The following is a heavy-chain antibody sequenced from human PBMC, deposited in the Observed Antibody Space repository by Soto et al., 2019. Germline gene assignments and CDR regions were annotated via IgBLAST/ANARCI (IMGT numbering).Heavy chain of an antibody. CDR2: MSRDGTNK. Sequence: GSLRLSCAVSGFSLSRYAIHWVRQAPGKGLEWVAVMSRDGTNKYYVDSVKGRFTISRDNSRKTLYLQMNSLRHEDAAVYYCARSRSGAVADSFDFWGQGTLVTVSS. D-gene: IGHD3-10*01. CDR3: ARSRSGAVADSFDF. J-gene: IGHJ4*02. V-gene: IGHV3-30*04. CDR1: GFSLSRYA.